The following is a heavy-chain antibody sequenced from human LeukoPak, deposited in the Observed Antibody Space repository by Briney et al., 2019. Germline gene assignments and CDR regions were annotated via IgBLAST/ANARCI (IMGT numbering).Heavy chain of an antibody. V-gene: IGHV1-2*02. D-gene: IGHD7-27*01. J-gene: IGHJ4*02. CDR3: AGAPRYGSWGFDS. CDR1: GYTFTSYA. Sequence: ASVKVSCKVSGYTFTSYAMNWVRQAPGQGLEWMGYINPNSGVTNHAQRFQGRVTISRDTSIRTAYMELSSLRSDDTAVYYCAGAPRYGSWGFDSWGQGTLVTVSS. CDR2: INPNSGVT.